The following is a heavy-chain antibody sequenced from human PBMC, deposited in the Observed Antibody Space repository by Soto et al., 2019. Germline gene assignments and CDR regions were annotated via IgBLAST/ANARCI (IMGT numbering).Heavy chain of an antibody. Sequence: SGGSLRLSCAASGFTFSSYGMHWVRQAPGKGLEWVAVIWYDGSNKYYADSVKGRFTISRDNSKNTLYLQMNSLRAEDTAVYYCARDFSSGWSFSYGMDVWGQGTTVTVSS. V-gene: IGHV3-33*01. CDR2: IWYDGSNK. CDR3: ARDFSSGWSFSYGMDV. J-gene: IGHJ6*02. CDR1: GFTFSSYG. D-gene: IGHD6-19*01.